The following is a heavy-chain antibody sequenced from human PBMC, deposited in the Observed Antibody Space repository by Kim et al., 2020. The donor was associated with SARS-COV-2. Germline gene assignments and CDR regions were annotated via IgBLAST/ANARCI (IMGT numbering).Heavy chain of an antibody. D-gene: IGHD6-13*01. J-gene: IGHJ2*01. V-gene: IGHV3-23*01. Sequence: GGSLRLSCAASGFSFSNYVMSWVLQAPGKGLEWGSSISGSGGSTYYADSVKGRFTISRDNSKNTLYLQINSLRAEDTAVYYCAKDTYSSSPSHWYFDLWGRGTLVTVSS. CDR1: GFSFSNYV. CDR2: ISGSGGST. CDR3: AKDTYSSSPSHWYFDL.